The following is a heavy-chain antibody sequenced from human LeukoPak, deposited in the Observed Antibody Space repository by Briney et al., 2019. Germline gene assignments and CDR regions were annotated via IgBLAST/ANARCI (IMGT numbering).Heavy chain of an antibody. CDR3: ARRQGCSGGSCYLFDY. D-gene: IGHD2-15*01. V-gene: IGHV5-51*01. CDR1: GYSFTSYW. Sequence: PGESLQISCKGSGYSFTSYWIGWVRQLPGKGLEWMGIIYPGDSDTRYSPSFQGQVTISADKSISTAYLQWSSLKASDTAMYYCARRQGCSGGSCYLFDYWGQGTLVTVSS. J-gene: IGHJ4*02. CDR2: IYPGDSDT.